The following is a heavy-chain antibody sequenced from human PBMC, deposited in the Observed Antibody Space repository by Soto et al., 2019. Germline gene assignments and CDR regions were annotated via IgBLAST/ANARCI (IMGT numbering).Heavy chain of an antibody. CDR2: ISGSGGST. Sequence: PGGSLRLSCAASGFTFSSYAMSWVRQAPGKGLEWVSAISGSGGSTYYADSVKGRFTISRDNSKNTLYLQMNSLRAEDTAVYYCAKVAGGTDYYDSSGPMGRGQGTLVTVSS. D-gene: IGHD3-22*01. CDR1: GFTFSSYA. J-gene: IGHJ4*02. CDR3: AKVAGGTDYYDSSGPMG. V-gene: IGHV3-23*01.